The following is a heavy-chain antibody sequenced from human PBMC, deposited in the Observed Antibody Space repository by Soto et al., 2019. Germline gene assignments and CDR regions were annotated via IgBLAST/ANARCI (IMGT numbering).Heavy chain of an antibody. Sequence: EVKLVESGGGLIQPGGSLRLSCAASGFTVSSNYMSWVRQAPGKGLEWVSVIYSGGSTYYADSVKGRFTISRDNSKNTLYLQMNSLRAEDTAVYYCASIAALHYYYGMDVWGQGTTVTVSS. CDR3: ASIAALHYYYGMDV. J-gene: IGHJ6*02. D-gene: IGHD6-25*01. CDR2: IYSGGST. CDR1: GFTVSSNY. V-gene: IGHV3-53*01.